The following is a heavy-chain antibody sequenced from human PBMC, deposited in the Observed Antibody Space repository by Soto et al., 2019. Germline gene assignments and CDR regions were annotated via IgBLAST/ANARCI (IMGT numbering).Heavy chain of an antibody. J-gene: IGHJ1*01. V-gene: IGHV3-23*01. Sequence: GGSLRLSCEASGFNFKKFAMGWVRQAPGEGLEWVSGISCCGGSTFYADSVKGRFSLARDDSKNTLSLQLNSLRVEDTAHYYCAKADGEQWLIPHLDNWGQGTQIAVSS. CDR2: ISCCGGST. D-gene: IGHD6-19*01. CDR1: GFNFKKFA. CDR3: AKADGEQWLIPHLDN.